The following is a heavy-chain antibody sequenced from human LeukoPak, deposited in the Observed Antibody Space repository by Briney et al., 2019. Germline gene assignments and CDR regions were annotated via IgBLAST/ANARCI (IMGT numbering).Heavy chain of an antibody. CDR3: PSARESCIGSTCYEYFHH. CDR2: FYSPGST. D-gene: IGHD3-22*01. Sequence: GGSLRLSCAASGFTFTTKTMAWVRQAPGRGLEWVSVFYSPGSTYYADSVHGRFTISRDTSLNTLFLQMNSLRDEDAAVYYCPSARESCIGSTCYEYFHHWGQGTPLRVSS. J-gene: IGHJ1*01. V-gene: IGHV3-53*05. CDR1: GFTFTTKT.